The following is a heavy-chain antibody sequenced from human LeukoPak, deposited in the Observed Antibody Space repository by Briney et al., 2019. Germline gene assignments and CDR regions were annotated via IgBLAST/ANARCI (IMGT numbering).Heavy chain of an antibody. CDR3: AKDVPGYSYGTFDY. V-gene: IGHV3-23*01. Sequence: GGSLRLSCTVSGFTFSSISMSWVRRAPGKGQEWVSAISGSGGTTYYADSVKGRFTISRDNSKNTLYLQMNSLRAEDTAVYYCAKDVPGYSYGTFDYWGQGTLVTVSS. CDR1: GFTFSSIS. CDR2: ISGSGGTT. D-gene: IGHD5-18*01. J-gene: IGHJ4*02.